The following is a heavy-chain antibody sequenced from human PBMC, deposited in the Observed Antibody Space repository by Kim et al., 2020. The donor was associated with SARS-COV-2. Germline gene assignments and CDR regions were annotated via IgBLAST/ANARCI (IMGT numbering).Heavy chain of an antibody. D-gene: IGHD6-6*01. J-gene: IGHJ4*02. V-gene: IGHV1-2*02. Sequence: KFQGRVTMSRDTSVNTVYLELSTLRSDDTAVYYCARDFGSSSGARKFFFDFWGQGTLVTVTS. CDR3: ARDFGSSSGARKFFFDF.